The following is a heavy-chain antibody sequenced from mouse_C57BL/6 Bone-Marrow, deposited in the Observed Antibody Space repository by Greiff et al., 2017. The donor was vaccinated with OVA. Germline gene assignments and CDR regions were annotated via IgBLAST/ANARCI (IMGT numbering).Heavy chain of an antibody. CDR1: GFSLSTSNMG. CDR3: SQIACYGSSPSYWYFDV. CDR2: LWWNDDK. V-gene: IGHV8-5*01. J-gene: IGHJ1*03. D-gene: IGHD1-1*01. Sequence: QVTLKVSGPGILQPSQTLSLSCSFSGFSLSTSNMGIGWIRQPSGQGLEWLAHLWWNDDKSYNPSLKSRPTISKDTSTNQVFLKSTSVDTADTDTYYSSQIACYGSSPSYWYFDVWGTGTTVTVSS.